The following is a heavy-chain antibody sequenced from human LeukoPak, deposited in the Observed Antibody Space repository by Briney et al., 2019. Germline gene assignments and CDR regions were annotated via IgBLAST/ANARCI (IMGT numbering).Heavy chain of an antibody. D-gene: IGHD3-3*01. V-gene: IGHV3-30*02. CDR1: GFTFSSYG. Sequence: GGSLRLSCATSGFTFSSYGMHWVRQAPGKGLDWVAFIRYDGSNKYYADSVKGRFTISRDNSKNTLYLQVNSLRAEDTAVYYCAKGQDYDFWSGYYSAFDYWGQGTLVTVSS. J-gene: IGHJ4*02. CDR2: IRYDGSNK. CDR3: AKGQDYDFWSGYYSAFDY.